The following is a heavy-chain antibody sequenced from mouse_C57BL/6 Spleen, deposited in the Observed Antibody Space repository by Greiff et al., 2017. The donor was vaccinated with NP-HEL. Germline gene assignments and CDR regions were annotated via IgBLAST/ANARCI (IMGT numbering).Heavy chain of an antibody. CDR1: GYAFSSSW. CDR2: IYPGDGDT. V-gene: IGHV1-82*01. J-gene: IGHJ2*01. Sequence: QVQLQQSGPELVKPGASVKISCKASGYAFSSSWMNWVKQRPGKGLEWIGRIYPGDGDTNYNGKFKGKATLTADKSSSTAYMQLSSLTSEDSAVYFCARGHGLDYWGQGTTLTVSS. D-gene: IGHD6-1*01. CDR3: ARGHGLDY.